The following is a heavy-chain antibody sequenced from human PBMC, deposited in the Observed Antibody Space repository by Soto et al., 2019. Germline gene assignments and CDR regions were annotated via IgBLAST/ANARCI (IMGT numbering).Heavy chain of an antibody. CDR3: ARGPYCTNGVCYPDY. CDR1: GGTFSSYA. J-gene: IGHJ4*02. D-gene: IGHD2-8*01. Sequence: SVKVSCKASGGTFSSYAISWVRQAPGQGLEWMGGIIPIFGTANYAQKFQGRVTITADESTSTAYMELSSLRSEDTAVYYCARGPYCTNGVCYPDYRGQGTLVTVSS. V-gene: IGHV1-69*13. CDR2: IIPIFGTA.